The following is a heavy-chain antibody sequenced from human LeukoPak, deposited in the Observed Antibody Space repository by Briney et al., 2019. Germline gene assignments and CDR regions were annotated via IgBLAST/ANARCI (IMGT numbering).Heavy chain of an antibody. J-gene: IGHJ4*02. Sequence: ASVKVSCKASGYTFTDYYMHWVRQAPGQGLEWMGIINPSGGSTSYAQKFQGRVTMTRDMSTSTVYMELSSLRSEDTAVYYCARDDNGGSWDYWGQGTLVTVSS. V-gene: IGHV1-46*01. CDR1: GYTFTDYY. CDR2: INPSGGST. CDR3: ARDDNGGSWDY. D-gene: IGHD6-13*01.